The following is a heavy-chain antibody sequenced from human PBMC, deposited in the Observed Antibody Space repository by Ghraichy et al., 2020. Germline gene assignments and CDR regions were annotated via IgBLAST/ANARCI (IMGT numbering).Heavy chain of an antibody. D-gene: IGHD3-10*01. CDR1: GDSISSYY. CDR3: ARGSYYILK. V-gene: IGHV4-59*08. J-gene: IGHJ4*02. CDR2: ISYSGST. Sequence: SETLSLTCTVSGDSISSYYWSWIRQPPGKGLEWIGYISYSGSTNYNPSLKSRVTISVDTSKNQFSLRLSSVTAADTAVYYCARGSYYILKWGQGTQITVSS.